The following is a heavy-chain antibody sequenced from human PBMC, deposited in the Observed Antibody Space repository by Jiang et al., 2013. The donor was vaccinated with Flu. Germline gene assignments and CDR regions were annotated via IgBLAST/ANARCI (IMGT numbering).Heavy chain of an antibody. D-gene: IGHD3-10*01. CDR1: GDSVSGDSAA. Sequence: SQTLSLTCAISGDSVSGDSAAWSWIRQSPSRGLEWLGRTYYRSKWVNDYAVSVKSRITINPDTSKNQFSLQLNSVTPEDTAVYYCARHPHGSGDTFNVWGQGTMVTVSS. J-gene: IGHJ3*01. CDR2: TYYRSKWVN. CDR3: ARHPHGSGDTFNV. V-gene: IGHV6-1*01.